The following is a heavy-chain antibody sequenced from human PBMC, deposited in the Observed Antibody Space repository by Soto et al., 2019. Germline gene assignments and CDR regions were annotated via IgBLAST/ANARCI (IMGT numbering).Heavy chain of an antibody. D-gene: IGHD2-21*01. CDR2: IKQDGSEK. V-gene: IGHV3-7*01. CDR3: AREYSGGSKGNWFDP. J-gene: IGHJ5*02. Sequence: GGSLRLSCAASGFTFSSYWMSWVRQAPGKGLEWVANIKQDGSEKYYVDSVKGRFTISRDNAKNSLYLQMNSLSAEDTAVYYCAREYSGGSKGNWFDPWGQGTLVTVSS. CDR1: GFTFSSYW.